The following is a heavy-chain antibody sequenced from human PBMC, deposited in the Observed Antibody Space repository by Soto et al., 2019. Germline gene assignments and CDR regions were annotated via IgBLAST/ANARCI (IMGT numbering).Heavy chain of an antibody. CDR1: GFTFSSYG. CDR2: ISYDGSNK. J-gene: IGHJ6*02. D-gene: IGHD5-12*01. V-gene: IGHV3-30*18. Sequence: GSLRLSCAASGFTFSSYGMHWVRQAPGKGLEWVAVISYDGSNKYYADSVKGRFTISRDNSKNTLYLQMNSLRAEDTAVYYCAKVKYSGYDFDTYYYGMDVWGQGTTVTVSS. CDR3: AKVKYSGYDFDTYYYGMDV.